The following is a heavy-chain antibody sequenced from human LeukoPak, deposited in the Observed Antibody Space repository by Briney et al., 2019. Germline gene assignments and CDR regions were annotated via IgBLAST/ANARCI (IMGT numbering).Heavy chain of an antibody. Sequence: GGSLRLSCAASGFTVSSNYMSWVRQAPGKGLEWVSVISGSGDSTYYADSVKGRFTISRDNSKNTLYLQMNSLRAEDTAVYYCAKRSGAGYVRGHYYYYYMDVWGKGTTVTVSS. D-gene: IGHD3-10*02. CDR3: AKRSGAGYVRGHYYYYYMDV. CDR2: ISGSGDST. CDR1: GFTVSSNY. V-gene: IGHV3-23*01. J-gene: IGHJ6*03.